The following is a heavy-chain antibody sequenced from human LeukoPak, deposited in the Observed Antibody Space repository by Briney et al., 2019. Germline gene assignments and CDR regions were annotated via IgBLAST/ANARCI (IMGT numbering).Heavy chain of an antibody. CDR1: GGSISSSSYY. CDR2: IYYSGNT. CDR3: ARVPSVPDY. J-gene: IGHJ4*02. Sequence: PSETLSLTCTVSGGSISSSSYYWGWIRQPPGKGLEWIGSIYYSGNTYYNPSLNSRVTISVDTSNNHFSLKLSPVTAADTAVYFCARVPSVPDYWGQGTLVTVSS. V-gene: IGHV4-39*07.